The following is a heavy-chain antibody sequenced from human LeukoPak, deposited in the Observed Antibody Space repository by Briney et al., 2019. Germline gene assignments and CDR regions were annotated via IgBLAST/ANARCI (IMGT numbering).Heavy chain of an antibody. CDR2: IYYSGST. Sequence: SETLSLTCTVSGGSISSGGYYWSWIRQHPGKGLEWIGYIYYSGSTYYNPSLKSRVTISVDTSKNQFSLKLSSVTAADTAVYYCARAARGYYYATNGMDVWGQGTTVTVSS. V-gene: IGHV4-31*03. CDR1: GGSISSGGYY. D-gene: IGHD3-10*01. J-gene: IGHJ6*02. CDR3: ARAARGYYYATNGMDV.